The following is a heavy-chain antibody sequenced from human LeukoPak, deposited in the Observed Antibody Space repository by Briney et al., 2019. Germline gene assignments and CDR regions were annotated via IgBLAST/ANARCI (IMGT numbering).Heavy chain of an antibody. J-gene: IGHJ5*02. D-gene: IGHD3-10*01. CDR1: GTSFSGYY. V-gene: IGHV4-34*01. Sequence: SETLSPTCAVYGTSFSGYYWSWVRQPPGKGLERIGEINHSGSTNYNPSLKSRVTISVDTSKTQFSLKLSSVTAAATAVYYCARGVAWFGDRTLNWFDPWGQGTLVTVSS. CDR2: INHSGST. CDR3: ARGVAWFGDRTLNWFDP.